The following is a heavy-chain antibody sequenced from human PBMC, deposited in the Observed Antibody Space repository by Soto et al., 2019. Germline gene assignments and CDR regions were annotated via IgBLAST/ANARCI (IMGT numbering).Heavy chain of an antibody. Sequence: QVQLVQSGAEVKEPGASVKISCKASGYTFTNYGFSWVRQAPGQGLEWMGWIGPYNTNAKYTQKLQGRVSMTTDSSTTSACMELRSLRSDDTAVYYCARRHSSPGNRDWLDTWGQGTLVTVSS. J-gene: IGHJ5*02. CDR3: ARRHSSPGNRDWLDT. V-gene: IGHV1-18*04. CDR1: GYTFTNYG. CDR2: IGPYNTNA. D-gene: IGHD6-13*01.